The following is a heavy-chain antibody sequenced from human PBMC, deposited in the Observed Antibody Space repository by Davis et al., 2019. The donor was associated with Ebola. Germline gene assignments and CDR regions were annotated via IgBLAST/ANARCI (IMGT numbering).Heavy chain of an antibody. J-gene: IGHJ5*02. Sequence: PGGSLRLSCAASGFTFSSYAMSWVRQAPGKGLEWVSVISGSGGSTFYADSVRGRFTTSRDNSKNTIDLQMNSLRAEDTALYYCARAYVGFCSGGSCFRLDPWGQGTLVTVSS. CDR1: GFTFSSYA. V-gene: IGHV3-23*01. CDR3: ARAYVGFCSGGSCFRLDP. D-gene: IGHD2-15*01. CDR2: ISGSGGST.